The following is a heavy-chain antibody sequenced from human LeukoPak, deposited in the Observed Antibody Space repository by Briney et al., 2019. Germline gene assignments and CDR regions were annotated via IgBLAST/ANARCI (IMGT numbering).Heavy chain of an antibody. D-gene: IGHD4-17*01. J-gene: IGHJ4*02. CDR3: ARDETVTIEY. CDR2: ISSSGSTI. Sequence: EGSLRLSCAASGFTVSNNYMSWIRQAPGKGLEWVSYISSSGSTIYYADSVKGRFTISRDNAKNSLYLQMNSLRAEDTAVYYCARDETVTIEYWGQGTLVTVSS. V-gene: IGHV3-11*01. CDR1: GFTVSNNY.